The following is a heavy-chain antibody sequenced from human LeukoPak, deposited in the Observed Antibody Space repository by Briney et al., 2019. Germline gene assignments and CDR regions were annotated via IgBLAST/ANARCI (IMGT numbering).Heavy chain of an antibody. V-gene: IGHV4-30-2*01. Sequence: PSETLSLTCAVSGGSISSGGYSWSWIRQPPGKGLEWIGYIYHSGSTYYNPSLKSRVTISVDTSKNQFSLKLSSVTAADTAVYYCAREAPPSIAAAGRGSVDYWGQGTLVTVSS. D-gene: IGHD6-13*01. CDR3: AREAPPSIAAAGRGSVDY. CDR2: IYHSGST. CDR1: GGSISSGGYS. J-gene: IGHJ4*02.